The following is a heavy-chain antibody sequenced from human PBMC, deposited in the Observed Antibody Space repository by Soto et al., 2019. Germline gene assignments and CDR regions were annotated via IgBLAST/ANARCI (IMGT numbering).Heavy chain of an antibody. CDR3: AKVRPTDQRVAGRSSFDP. V-gene: IGHV3-30*18. CDR2: ISYDGSNK. J-gene: IGHJ5*02. CDR1: GFTFSSYG. Sequence: QVQLVESGGGVVQPGRSLRLSCAASGFTFSSYGMHWVRQAPGKGLEWVAVISYDGSNKYYADSVKGRFTTSRDNSKNTLYLQMNSLRAEDTAVYYCAKVRPTDQRVAGRSSFDPWGQGTLVTVSS. D-gene: IGHD6-19*01.